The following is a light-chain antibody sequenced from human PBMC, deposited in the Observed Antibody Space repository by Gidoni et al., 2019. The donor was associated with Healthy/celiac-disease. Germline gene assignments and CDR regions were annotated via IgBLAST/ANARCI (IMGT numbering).Light chain of an antibody. Sequence: DIQMTQSPSSLSASVGDRVTITCRASQSISSYLNWYQQKPGKAPKLLIYAASSLQSGVPSRFSVSGSGTDFTLTISSLQPEDFATYYFQQSYSTLFTFGPGTKVDIK. CDR3: QQSYSTLFT. CDR2: AAS. V-gene: IGKV1-39*01. J-gene: IGKJ3*01. CDR1: QSISSY.